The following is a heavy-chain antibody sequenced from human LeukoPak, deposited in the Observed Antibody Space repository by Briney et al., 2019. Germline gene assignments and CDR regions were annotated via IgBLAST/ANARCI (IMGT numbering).Heavy chain of an antibody. CDR3: AKVGSNGYYYLNFDS. J-gene: IGHJ4*02. CDR1: GYTFTDYY. Sequence: ASVKVSCKASGYTFTDYYLHWVRQAPGQGLEWMGCINPNSGGTEYAQKFQGRVTMTRDTSINTAYMEVSRLTSDDTAVYYCAKVGSNGYYYLNFDSWGQGTLVTVSS. CDR2: INPNSGGT. D-gene: IGHD3-22*01. V-gene: IGHV1-2*02.